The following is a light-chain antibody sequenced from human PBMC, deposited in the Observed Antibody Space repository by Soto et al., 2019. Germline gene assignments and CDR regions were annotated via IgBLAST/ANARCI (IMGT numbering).Light chain of an antibody. CDR3: TDSSANSVYL. Sequence: QSVLTQPISVSGSPGQSITISCTGNSNDIGSYDYVCWYQQHPGKAPRLLIHEVHNRSPGISGRFSASKSGLTASLTISGLQDEEEDDYYCTDSSANSVYLFGPGTKVTVL. CDR1: SNDIGSYDY. V-gene: IGLV2-14*01. J-gene: IGLJ1*01. CDR2: EVH.